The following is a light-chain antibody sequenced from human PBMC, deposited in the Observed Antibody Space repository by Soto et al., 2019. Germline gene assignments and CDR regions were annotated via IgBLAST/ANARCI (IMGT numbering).Light chain of an antibody. CDR1: QDIGSW. J-gene: IGKJ5*01. CDR3: QQGGSFPIT. V-gene: IGKV1-12*01. Sequence: DIQMTQSPSYVSASVGVRVTITCRASQDIGSWLAWYQQKPGKAPDLLIYGASSLQSGVPSRFYGSASGTDFTLTISSLQPEDFATYYCQQGGSFPITFGQGTRLEMK. CDR2: GAS.